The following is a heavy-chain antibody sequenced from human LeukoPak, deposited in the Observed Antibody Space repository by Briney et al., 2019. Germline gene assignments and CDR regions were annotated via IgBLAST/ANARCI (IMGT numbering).Heavy chain of an antibody. CDR3: TSWGDTTAEYFQR. Sequence: GESLRLSCVVSGFTFNKCWMNWVRQAPGKGLEWVAHINPDGRDKYYVDSVKGRFTISRDNAENSLYLQMNSLRVEDTAVYYCTSWGDTTAEYFQRWGQGTLVTVSS. CDR2: INPDGRDK. J-gene: IGHJ1*01. CDR1: GFTFNKCW. V-gene: IGHV3-7*01. D-gene: IGHD2-21*02.